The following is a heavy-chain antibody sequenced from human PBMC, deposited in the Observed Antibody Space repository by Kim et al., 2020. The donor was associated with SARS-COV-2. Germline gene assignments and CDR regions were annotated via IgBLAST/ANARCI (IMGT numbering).Heavy chain of an antibody. Sequence: ASVKVSCKASGFTFTDYHIFWVRQAPGQGLEWMGWIGGYNGNTYYTEKFRGRVSMTTDTFTSTAFLELRGLRFDDTAVYYCARDRIVGGAGFDPWGQG. CDR3: ARDRIVGGAGFDP. CDR2: IGGYNGNT. CDR1: GFTFTDYH. J-gene: IGHJ5*02. V-gene: IGHV1-18*01. D-gene: IGHD3-16*01.